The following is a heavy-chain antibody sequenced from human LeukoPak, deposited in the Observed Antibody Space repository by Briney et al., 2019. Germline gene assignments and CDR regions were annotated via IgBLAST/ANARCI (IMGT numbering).Heavy chain of an antibody. CDR1: GGSIRYSSYY. CDR3: ARLNNEFRS. V-gene: IGHV4-39*01. D-gene: IGHD1-1*01. Sequence: SETLSLTCTVSGGSIRYSSYYWGWIRQPPGKGLEWIGSVYYSGSTYSNPSLKSRVTISVDTSKNQFSLKLSSVTAADTAVYYCARLNNEFRSWGQGTLVTVSS. J-gene: IGHJ5*02. CDR2: VYYSGST.